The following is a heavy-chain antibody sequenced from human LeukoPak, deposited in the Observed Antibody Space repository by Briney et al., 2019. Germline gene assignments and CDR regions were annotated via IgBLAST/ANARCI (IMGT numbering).Heavy chain of an antibody. Sequence: GGSLGLSCAASGFTFSSYAMSWVRQAPGKGLEWVSAISGSGGSTYYADSVKGRFTISRDNSKNTLYLQMNSLRAEDTAVYYCAKKVSPGYYYRAEYFQHWGQGTLVTVSS. CDR2: ISGSGGST. CDR3: AKKVSPGYYYRAEYFQH. V-gene: IGHV3-23*01. J-gene: IGHJ1*01. CDR1: GFTFSSYA. D-gene: IGHD3-22*01.